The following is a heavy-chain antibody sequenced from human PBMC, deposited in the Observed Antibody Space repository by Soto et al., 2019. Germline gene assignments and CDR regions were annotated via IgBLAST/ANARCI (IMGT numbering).Heavy chain of an antibody. V-gene: IGHV1-18*04. D-gene: IGHD6-19*01. Sequence: GASVKVSCKASGYTFTSYGISWVRQAPGQGLEWMGWISAYNGNTNYAQKLQGRVTMTTDTSTSTAYMELRSLRSDDTAVYYCARCRYSSGWYYYYGMDVWGQGTTVTVSS. CDR3: ARCRYSSGWYYYYGMDV. CDR1: GYTFTSYG. CDR2: ISAYNGNT. J-gene: IGHJ6*02.